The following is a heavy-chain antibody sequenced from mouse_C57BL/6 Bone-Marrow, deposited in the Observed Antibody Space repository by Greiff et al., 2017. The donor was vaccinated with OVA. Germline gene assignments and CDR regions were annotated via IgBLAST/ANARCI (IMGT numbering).Heavy chain of an antibody. Sequence: QVQLQQPGAELVRPGTSVKLSCKASGYTFTSYWMHWVKQRPGQGLEWIGVIDPSDSYTNYNQKFKGKATLTVDTSSSTAYMQLSGLTSEDSAVYDCARRGEFDYWDQGTTLTVSS. CDR1: GYTFTSYW. CDR3: ARRGEFDY. J-gene: IGHJ2*01. V-gene: IGHV1-59*01. CDR2: IDPSDSYT.